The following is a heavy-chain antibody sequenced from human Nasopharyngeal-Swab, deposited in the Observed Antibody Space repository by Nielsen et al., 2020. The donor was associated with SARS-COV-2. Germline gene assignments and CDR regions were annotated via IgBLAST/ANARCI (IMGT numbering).Heavy chain of an antibody. V-gene: IGHV3-21*01. CDR2: ISGTSTYI. D-gene: IGHD6-13*01. J-gene: IGHJ2*01. Sequence: GGSLRLSCGASGFTFSTYSMNWVRQAPGKGLEWASSISGTSTYIYYADSVKGRFTVSRDNARNSLYLQMNSLRGDDTAVYYCARDLVSSWRAIGNWYFDLWGRGTLVTVSS. CDR1: GFTFSTYS. CDR3: ARDLVSSWRAIGNWYFDL.